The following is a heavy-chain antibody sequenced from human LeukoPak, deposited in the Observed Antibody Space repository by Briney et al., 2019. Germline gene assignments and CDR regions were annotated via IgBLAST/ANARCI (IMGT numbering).Heavy chain of an antibody. CDR1: GGSISSSSYY. V-gene: IGHV4-39*01. CDR3: ARRSSGWYEGRGAFDI. CDR2: IYYSGST. J-gene: IGHJ3*02. D-gene: IGHD6-19*01. Sequence: SETLSLTCTVSGGSISSSSYYWGWIRQPPGKGLEWIGSIYYSGSTYYNPSLKSRVTISVDTSKNQFSLKLSSVTAADTAVYYCARRSSGWYEGRGAFDIWGQGTMVTVSS.